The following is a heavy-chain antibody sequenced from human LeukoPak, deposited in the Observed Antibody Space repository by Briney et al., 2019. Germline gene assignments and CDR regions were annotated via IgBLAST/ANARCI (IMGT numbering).Heavy chain of an antibody. Sequence: AGGSLRLSCAASGFTFSSYAMSWVRQAPGKGLEWVSAISGSGGSTYYADSVKGRFTISRDNSKNTLYLQMNSLRAEDTAVYYCAREEAEPWKLLFADAVRPPESSDYWGQGTLVTVSS. D-gene: IGHD1-1*01. V-gene: IGHV3-23*01. CDR2: ISGSGGST. CDR1: GFTFSSYA. CDR3: AREEAEPWKLLFADAVRPPESSDY. J-gene: IGHJ4*02.